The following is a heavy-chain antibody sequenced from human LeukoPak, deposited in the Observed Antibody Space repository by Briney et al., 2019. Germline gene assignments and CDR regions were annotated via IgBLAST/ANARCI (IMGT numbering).Heavy chain of an antibody. CDR3: ARDSQYDSSGHAP. CDR1: GGSISSSNYY. J-gene: IGHJ5*02. CDR2: IHYSGST. Sequence: SETLSLTCTVSGGSISSSNYYWAWIRQPPGKGLEWIGSIHYSGSTYYGPTLKSRATISVDTSKNQFSLKVSAVTAADTAVYYCARDSQYDSSGHAPWGQGTLVTVSS. D-gene: IGHD3-22*01. V-gene: IGHV4-39*07.